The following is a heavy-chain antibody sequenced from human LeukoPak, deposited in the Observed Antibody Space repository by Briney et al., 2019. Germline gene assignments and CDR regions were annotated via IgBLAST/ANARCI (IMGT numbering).Heavy chain of an antibody. CDR1: GFSFSDYW. V-gene: IGHV3-7*01. D-gene: IGHD5-24*01. CDR2: VKPDGSEK. J-gene: IGHJ4*02. CDR3: ANLWEMGY. Sequence: GGSLRLSCAASGFSFSDYWMSWVRQAPGKGLEWVANVKPDGSEKYYVDSVKGRFTISRDNARNSLYLQMDSLRAEDTAAYYCANLWEMGYWGQGTLVTVSS.